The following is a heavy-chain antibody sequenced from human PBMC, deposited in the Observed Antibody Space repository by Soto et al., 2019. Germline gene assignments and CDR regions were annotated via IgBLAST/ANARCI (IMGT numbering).Heavy chain of an antibody. CDR2: IYYSGST. CDR3: ARSLYYYDSSGYYAYYFDY. J-gene: IGHJ4*02. CDR1: GGSVSSGSYY. D-gene: IGHD3-22*01. Sequence: SETLSLTCTVSGGSVSSGSYYWSWIRQPPGKGLEWIGYIYYSGSTNYNPSLKSRVTISVDTSKNQFSLKLSSVTAADTAVYYCARSLYYYDSSGYYAYYFDYWGQGTLVTVSS. V-gene: IGHV4-61*01.